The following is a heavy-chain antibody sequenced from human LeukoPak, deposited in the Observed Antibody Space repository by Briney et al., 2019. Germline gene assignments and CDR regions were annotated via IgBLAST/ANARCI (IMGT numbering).Heavy chain of an antibody. J-gene: IGHJ4*02. D-gene: IGHD6-13*01. CDR3: TRRAEGSGRQQAY. V-gene: IGHV1-8*01. CDR2: MNPNSGNT. CDR1: GYTFTSYD. Sequence: ASVKVSCRASGYTFTSYDINWVRQATGQGLEWMGWMNPNSGNTGYAQKFQGRVTMTRNTSISTAYMGVSGLRSEDTAVYYCTRRAEGSGRQQAYWGQGTLVTVSS.